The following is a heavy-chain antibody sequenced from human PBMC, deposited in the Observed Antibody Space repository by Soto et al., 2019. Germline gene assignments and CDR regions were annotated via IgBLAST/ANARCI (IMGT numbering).Heavy chain of an antibody. J-gene: IGHJ3*02. CDR3: ATHCSGGSCYSADAFDI. Sequence: GASVKVSCKASGGTFSSYAISWVRQAPGQGLEWMGWISAYNGNTNYAQKLQGRVTMTTDTSTSTAYMELRSLRSDDTAVYYCATHCSGGSCYSADAFDIWGQGTMDTVSS. D-gene: IGHD2-15*01. CDR1: GGTFSSYA. CDR2: ISAYNGNT. V-gene: IGHV1-18*01.